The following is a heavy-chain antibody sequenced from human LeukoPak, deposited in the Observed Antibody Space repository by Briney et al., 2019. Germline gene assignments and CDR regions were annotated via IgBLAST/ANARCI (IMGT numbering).Heavy chain of an antibody. V-gene: IGHV4-59*12. Sequence: SETLSPTCTVSGGSISSYYWSWIRQPPGKGLEWIGYIYYSGSTNYNPSLKSRVTISVDTSKNQFSLKLSSVTAADTAVYYCARDQDYYDSSGYYSFWGQGTLVTVSS. CDR1: GGSISSYY. J-gene: IGHJ4*02. D-gene: IGHD3-22*01. CDR2: IYYSGST. CDR3: ARDQDYYDSSGYYSF.